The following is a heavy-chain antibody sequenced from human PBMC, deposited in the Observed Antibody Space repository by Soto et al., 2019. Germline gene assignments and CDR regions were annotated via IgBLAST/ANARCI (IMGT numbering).Heavy chain of an antibody. V-gene: IGHV3-23*01. CDR1: GVTFISYA. CDR2: ISGSGGST. D-gene: IGHD6-25*01. Sequence: GGPLRVCCAAAGVTFISYAMSWVIKAPGKGLEWVSAISGSGGSTYYAHSVKGRFTISRDNSKNTLYLQMNSLRAEDTAVYYCAKAPSFIAARHFDYWGQGTLVTVSS. J-gene: IGHJ4*02. CDR3: AKAPSFIAARHFDY.